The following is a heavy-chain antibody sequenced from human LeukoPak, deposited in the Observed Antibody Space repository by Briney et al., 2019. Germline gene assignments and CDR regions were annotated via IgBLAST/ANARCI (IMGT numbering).Heavy chain of an antibody. CDR1: GGTFSSYA. CDR2: IIPIFGTA. Sequence: ASVKVSCKASGGTFSSYAISWVRQAPGQGLEWMGGIIPIFGTANYAQKFQGRVTITADESTSTAYMELRSLRSDDTAVYYCARVVANWFDLWGQGTLVTVSS. D-gene: IGHD2-15*01. V-gene: IGHV1-69*13. CDR3: ARVVANWFDL. J-gene: IGHJ5*02.